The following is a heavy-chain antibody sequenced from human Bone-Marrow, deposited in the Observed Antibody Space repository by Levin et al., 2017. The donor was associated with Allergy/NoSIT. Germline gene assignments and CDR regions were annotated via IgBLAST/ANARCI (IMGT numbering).Heavy chain of an antibody. CDR1: GITFSYYD. CDR2: VLKDGGKK. J-gene: IGHJ4*02. Sequence: SCEVSGITFSYYDMHWVRQAPGKGLEWVAVVLKDGGKKYYEVSVMGRFSISRDNSKNTLYLQMNSLRPEDTAVYYCAKQGSLGPYYFDYWGQGTLVTVSS. V-gene: IGHV3-30*18. D-gene: IGHD7-27*01. CDR3: AKQGSLGPYYFDY.